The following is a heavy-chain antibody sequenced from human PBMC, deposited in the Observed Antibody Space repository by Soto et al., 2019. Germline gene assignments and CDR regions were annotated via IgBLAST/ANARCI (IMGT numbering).Heavy chain of an antibody. D-gene: IGHD1-1*01. CDR2: IKQDGSEK. V-gene: IGHV3-7*01. Sequence: GGSLRLSCAASGFTFSTYWMSWVRQAPGKGLEWVANIKQDGSEKYYVDSVKGRFTISRDSAKNSLYLQMISLRVEDTAVYYCARAMEFYSNWYDYWGQGTLVTVSS. CDR3: ARAMEFYSNWYDY. CDR1: GFTFSTYW. J-gene: IGHJ5*01.